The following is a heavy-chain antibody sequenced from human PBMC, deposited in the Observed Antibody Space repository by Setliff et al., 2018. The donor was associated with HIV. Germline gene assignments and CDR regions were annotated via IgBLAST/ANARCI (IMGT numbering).Heavy chain of an antibody. J-gene: IGHJ4*02. Sequence: GASVKVSCKASGYTFINYDINWVRQATGQGLEWMGWMNPDSGNTGYAQKFQGRVTFTRDTSISTAYMERSSLRSEDTAVYYCARDRSSTGDYNEEHLFEYWGQGTLVTVSS. D-gene: IGHD3-22*01. V-gene: IGHV1-8*03. CDR1: GYTFINYD. CDR2: MNPDSGNT. CDR3: ARDRSSTGDYNEEHLFEY.